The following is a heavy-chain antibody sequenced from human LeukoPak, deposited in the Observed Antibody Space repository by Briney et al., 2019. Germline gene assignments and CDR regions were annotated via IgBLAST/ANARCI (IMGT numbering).Heavy chain of an antibody. D-gene: IGHD3-3*01. J-gene: IGHJ5*02. V-gene: IGHV4-39*01. CDR2: MYYSGST. CDR1: GGSISSSSDY. Sequence: SETLSLTCTVSGGSISSSSDYWGWVRQPPGKGLEWIGSMYYSGSTYYNPSLKSRVTISVDTSKSQFSLKLSSVTAADTAVYYCARRRGFYPIYFDHWGQGILVTVSS. CDR3: ARRRGFYPIYFDH.